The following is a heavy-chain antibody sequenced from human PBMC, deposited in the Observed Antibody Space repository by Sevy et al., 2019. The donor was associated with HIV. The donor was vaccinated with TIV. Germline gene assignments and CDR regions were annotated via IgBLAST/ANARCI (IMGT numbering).Heavy chain of an antibody. CDR1: GGSVSSGSYY. V-gene: IGHV4-61*01. Sequence: SETLSLTCTVSGGSVSSGSYYWSWIRQPPGKGLEWIGYIYYSGSTNYNPSLKSRVTISVDTSKNQFSLKLSSVTAAETAVYYCAEGASIFQDYYYMDVWGKGTTVTVSS. CDR2: IYYSGST. CDR3: AEGASIFQDYYYMDV. D-gene: IGHD3-3*01. J-gene: IGHJ6*03.